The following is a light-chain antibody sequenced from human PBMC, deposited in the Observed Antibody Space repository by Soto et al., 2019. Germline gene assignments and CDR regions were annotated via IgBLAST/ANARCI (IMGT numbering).Light chain of an antibody. V-gene: IGKV3-11*01. CDR1: QSVSSY. J-gene: IGKJ5*01. Sequence: EIVLTQSPATLSLSRGERATLSCRASQSVSSYLAWYQQKPGQAPRLLIYDASNRATGIPARFSGSGSGTDFTLTISSLEPEDFAAYYCQQRSNWITFGQGTRLEIK. CDR2: DAS. CDR3: QQRSNWIT.